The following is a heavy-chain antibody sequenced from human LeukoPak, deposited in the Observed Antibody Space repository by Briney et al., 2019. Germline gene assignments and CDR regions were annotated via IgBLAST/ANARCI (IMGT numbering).Heavy chain of an antibody. V-gene: IGHV1-46*03. CDR1: GYTFTSYY. CDR2: INPSGGST. J-gene: IGHJ3*02. CDR3: ARTGAAVDAFDI. Sequence: ASVKVSCKASGYTFTSYYMHWVRHAPGQGLEWMGIINPSGGSTSYAQKFQGRVTMTRDTSTSTVYMELSSLRSEDTAVYYCARTGAAVDAFDIWGQGTMVTVSS. D-gene: IGHD1-14*01.